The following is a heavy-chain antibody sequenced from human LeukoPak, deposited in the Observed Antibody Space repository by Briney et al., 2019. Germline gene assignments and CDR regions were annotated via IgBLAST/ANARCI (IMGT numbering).Heavy chain of an antibody. Sequence: GGSLRLSCAASGFTFSSYAMSWVRQAPGKGLEWVSAISGSGGSTYYADSVKGRFTISRDNSKNTLYLQMNSLRAEDTAVYYCAKDPLNYYDSSGYYNGHFQHWGQGTLVTVSS. D-gene: IGHD3-22*01. CDR3: AKDPLNYYDSSGYYNGHFQH. V-gene: IGHV3-23*01. J-gene: IGHJ1*01. CDR2: ISGSGGST. CDR1: GFTFSSYA.